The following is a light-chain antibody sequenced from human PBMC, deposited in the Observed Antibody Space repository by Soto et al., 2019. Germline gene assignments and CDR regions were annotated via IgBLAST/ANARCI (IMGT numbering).Light chain of an antibody. Sequence: QSALTQPASVSGSPGQSITISCSGASSDVGGYNYVSWFQQHPGKAPKLMIYEVTNRPSGVSTRFSGSKSGNTASLTISGLQAEDEADYFCFSYTSSSTWVFGGGTKLTVL. V-gene: IGLV2-14*01. CDR1: SSDVGGYNY. CDR2: EVT. J-gene: IGLJ3*02. CDR3: FSYTSSSTWV.